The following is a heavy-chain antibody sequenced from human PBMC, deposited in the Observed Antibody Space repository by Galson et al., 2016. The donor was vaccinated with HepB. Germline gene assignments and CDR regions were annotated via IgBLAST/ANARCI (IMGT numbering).Heavy chain of an antibody. J-gene: IGHJ4*02. D-gene: IGHD4-17*01. CDR3: AKRTSHDYGALLDY. CDR1: GFTFRSYA. CDR2: MTDSGGST. Sequence: SLRLSCAASGFTFRSYAMSWVRQAPGKGLEWVSTMTDSGGSTYYADSVKGRFTISRDNSGNTLFLQMNSLRVEDTAMYYCAKRTSHDYGALLDYWGQGTLVTVSS. V-gene: IGHV3-23*01.